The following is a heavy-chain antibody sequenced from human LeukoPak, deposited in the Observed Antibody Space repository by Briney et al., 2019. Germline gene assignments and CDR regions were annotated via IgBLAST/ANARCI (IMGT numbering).Heavy chain of an antibody. CDR1: GYTFTSYY. Sequence: ASLKVSCKASGYTFTSYYMHWVRQTPGQGLGWMGIINPSRGRTSYAQKFQGRVTMTRDTSTSTVYMELSSLRSEDTAVYYCARGALTDYYYYYGMDVWGQGTTVTVSS. CDR3: ARGALTDYYYYYGMDV. J-gene: IGHJ6*02. CDR2: INPSRGRT. V-gene: IGHV1-46*01.